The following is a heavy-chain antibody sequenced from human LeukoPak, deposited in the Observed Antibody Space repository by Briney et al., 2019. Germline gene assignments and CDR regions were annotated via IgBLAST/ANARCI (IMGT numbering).Heavy chain of an antibody. CDR3: AKDPRCGGDCYPDDY. D-gene: IGHD2-21*02. CDR1: GFTFSSYG. Sequence: GGSLRLSCAASGFTFSSYGMHWVRQAPGKGLEWVAFIRYDGSNKYYADSVKGRFTISRDNSKNTLYLQMNSLRAEDTAVYYCAKDPRCGGDCYPDDYWGQGTLVTVSS. CDR2: IRYDGSNK. V-gene: IGHV3-30*02. J-gene: IGHJ4*02.